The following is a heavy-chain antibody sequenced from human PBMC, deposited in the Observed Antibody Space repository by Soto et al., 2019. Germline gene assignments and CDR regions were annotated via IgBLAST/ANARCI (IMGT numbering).Heavy chain of an antibody. D-gene: IGHD3-16*02. J-gene: IGHJ4*02. Sequence: QVPLVESGGGVVQPGRSLRLSCAASGFTFSSYAMHWVRQALGKGLEWVAVISYDGSDKYYADSVKGRFTISRDNSKNTLNLQMNSLRADDTAVYYCAKALGELSPESYDYWGQGTLITVSS. CDR2: ISYDGSDK. CDR1: GFTFSSYA. V-gene: IGHV3-30*18. CDR3: AKALGELSPESYDY.